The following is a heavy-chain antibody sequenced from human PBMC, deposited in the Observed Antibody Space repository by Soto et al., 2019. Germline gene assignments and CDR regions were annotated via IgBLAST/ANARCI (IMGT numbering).Heavy chain of an antibody. Sequence: FADSVRGRFTISRDNAKNSLNLQMNSLRPEDTAVYYCARAQSAYCSGDCPGGSWGRGTLVTVSS. CDR3: ARAQSAYCSGDCPGGS. V-gene: IGHV3-11*05. D-gene: IGHD2-21*02. J-gene: IGHJ5*02.